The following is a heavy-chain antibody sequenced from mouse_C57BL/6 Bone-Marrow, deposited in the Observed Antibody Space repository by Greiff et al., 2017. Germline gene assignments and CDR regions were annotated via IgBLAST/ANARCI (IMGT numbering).Heavy chain of an antibody. CDR1: GYTFTDYN. V-gene: IGHV1-22*01. D-gene: IGHD1-1*01. J-gene: IGHJ4*01. CDR2: INPNNGGT. CDR3: VSYGSRYGYAMDY. Sequence: EVQRVESGPELVKPGASVKMSCKASGYTFTDYNMHWVKQSHGKSLEWIGYINPNNGGTSYNQKFKGKATLTVNKSSRTAYMELRSLTSEDSAVYYCVSYGSRYGYAMDYWGQGTSVTVSS.